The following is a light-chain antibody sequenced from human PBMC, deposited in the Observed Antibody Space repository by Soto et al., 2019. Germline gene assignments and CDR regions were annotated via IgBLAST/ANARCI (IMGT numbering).Light chain of an antibody. CDR1: QSIHTS. V-gene: IGKV3-20*01. Sequence: VLTQSPATLSLSPGERATLSCRASQSIHTSLAWYQQKPGQPPRLVVYDSTLRANGVPDRFGGSGSGTDFTLTISRLEPEDFAVYYCQYYGSSHSNTFGQGTRLEIK. CDR2: DST. J-gene: IGKJ5*01. CDR3: QYYGSSHSNT.